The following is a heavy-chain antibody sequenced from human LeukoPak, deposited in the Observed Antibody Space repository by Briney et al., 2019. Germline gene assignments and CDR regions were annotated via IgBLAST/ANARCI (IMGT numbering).Heavy chain of an antibody. J-gene: IGHJ4*02. Sequence: GGSLRLSCAASGFTFSSYGMHWVRQAPGKGLEWVAVISYDGSNKYYADSVKGRFTISRDNSKNTLYLQMNSLRAEDTAVHYCAKDTRTSGYDFWGQGTLVTVSS. V-gene: IGHV3-30*18. CDR1: GFTFSSYG. D-gene: IGHD5-12*01. CDR2: ISYDGSNK. CDR3: AKDTRTSGYDF.